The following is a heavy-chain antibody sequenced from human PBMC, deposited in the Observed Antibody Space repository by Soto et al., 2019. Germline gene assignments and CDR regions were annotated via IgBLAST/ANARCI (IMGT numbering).Heavy chain of an antibody. J-gene: IGHJ3*02. D-gene: IGHD3-22*01. CDR3: AKSQWYYDSSGAFDI. V-gene: IGHV4-34*01. CDR1: GGSFSGYY. Sequence: SETLSLTCAVYGGSFSGYYWSWIRQPPGKGLEWIGEINHSGSTNYNPSLKSRVTISVDTSKNQFSLKLTSMTAADTAVYYCAKSQWYYDSSGAFDIWGQGTMVTVSS. CDR2: INHSGST.